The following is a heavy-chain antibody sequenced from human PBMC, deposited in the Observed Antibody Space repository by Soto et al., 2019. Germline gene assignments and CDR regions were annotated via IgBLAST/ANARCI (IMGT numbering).Heavy chain of an antibody. V-gene: IGHV3-64*01. D-gene: IGHD3-10*01. CDR3: ARWGVRGLYYGMDV. CDR1: GFTFSSYA. CDR2: ISSNGGST. Sequence: EVQLVESGGGLVQPGGSLRLSCAASGFTFSSYAMHWVRQAPGKGLEYVSAISSNGGSTYYANSVKGRFTISRDNSKNTLYLQMGSLRAEDMAVYYCARWGVRGLYYGMDVWGQGTTVTVSS. J-gene: IGHJ6*02.